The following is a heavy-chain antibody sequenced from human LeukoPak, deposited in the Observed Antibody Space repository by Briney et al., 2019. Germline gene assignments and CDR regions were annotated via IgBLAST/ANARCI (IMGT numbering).Heavy chain of an antibody. CDR3: ASVGAMVRGVIID. J-gene: IGHJ4*02. CDR1: EFTFNSYA. CDR2: ISGSGYST. Sequence: GGSLRLSCAASEFTFNSYAMNWVRQAPGKGLEWVATISGSGYSTYYADSVKGRFTISRDNAKNSLYLQMNSLRAEDTAVYYCASVGAMVRGVIIDWGQGTLVTVSS. V-gene: IGHV3-23*01. D-gene: IGHD3-10*01.